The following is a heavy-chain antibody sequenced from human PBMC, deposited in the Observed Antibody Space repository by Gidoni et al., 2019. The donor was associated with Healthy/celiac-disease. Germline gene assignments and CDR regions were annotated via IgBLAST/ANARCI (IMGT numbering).Heavy chain of an antibody. J-gene: IGHJ1*01. D-gene: IGHD3-10*01. CDR1: GGSVRSGSYY. V-gene: IGHV4-61*01. CDR3: ARAAAPLIWFGEASYFQH. CDR2: IYYSGST. Sequence: QVQLQESGPGLVKPSETLSLTCTVSGGSVRSGSYYWGWIRQPPGKGLEWIGYIYYSGSTNYNPSLKSRVTISVDTSKNQFSLKLSSVTAADTAVYYCARAAAPLIWFGEASYFQHWGQGTLVTVSS.